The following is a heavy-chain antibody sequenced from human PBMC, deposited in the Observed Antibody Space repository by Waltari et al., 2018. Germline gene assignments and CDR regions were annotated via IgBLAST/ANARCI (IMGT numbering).Heavy chain of an antibody. J-gene: IGHJ4*02. Sequence: QVQLQQWGAGLLKPSETLSLTCAVYGGSFSGYYWSWIRQPPGKGLEWIGEINHSGSTNYNPSLKSRVTISVDTSKNQFSLKLSSVTAADTAVYYCARGGHYDILMDYWGQGTLVTVSS. V-gene: IGHV4-34*01. CDR1: GGSFSGYY. CDR3: ARGGHYDILMDY. CDR2: INHSGST. D-gene: IGHD3-9*01.